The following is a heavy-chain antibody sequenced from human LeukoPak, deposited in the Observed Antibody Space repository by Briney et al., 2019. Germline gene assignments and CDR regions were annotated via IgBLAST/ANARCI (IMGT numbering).Heavy chain of an antibody. CDR2: IYYSGST. Sequence: SETLSLTCTVFGGSISSGGYYWSWIRQHPGKGLEWIGSIYYSGSTNYNPSLQGRVTISLDTSRNQFFLKLSSVTAADTAVYYCASGDNDPLFDYWGQGTLVTVSS. CDR1: GGSISSGGYY. V-gene: IGHV4-31*03. CDR3: ASGDNDPLFDY. D-gene: IGHD1-1*01. J-gene: IGHJ4*02.